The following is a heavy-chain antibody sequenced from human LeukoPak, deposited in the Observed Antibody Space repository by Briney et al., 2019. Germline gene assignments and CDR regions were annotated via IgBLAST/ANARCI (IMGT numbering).Heavy chain of an antibody. CDR1: GFTFSSYS. Sequence: GGSLRLSCAASGFTFSSYSMNWVRQAPGKGLEWVANIKQDGSEKYYVDSVKGRFTISRDNAKNSLYLKMNSLRAEDTAVYYCARAQDYYDSSGYYFGDAFDIWGQGKMVTVSS. V-gene: IGHV3-7*01. D-gene: IGHD3-22*01. CDR3: ARAQDYYDSSGYYFGDAFDI. J-gene: IGHJ3*02. CDR2: IKQDGSEK.